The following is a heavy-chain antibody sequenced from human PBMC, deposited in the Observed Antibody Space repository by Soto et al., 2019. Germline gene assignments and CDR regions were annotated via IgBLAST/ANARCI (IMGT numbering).Heavy chain of an antibody. V-gene: IGHV1-18*01. CDR3: ARHHGPTTSENWFDP. J-gene: IGHJ5*02. CDR2: ISTYSGDT. D-gene: IGHD5-12*01. Sequence: QVHLVQSGVEVKTPGASVKVSCQASGYTFFTYDISWVRQAPGQVLEWMGWISTYSGDTKYAQKLRRRVTMTTDTSTTPAYLDLSSLRSEDPAVYYCARHHGPTTSENWFDPWGQGTLVTVSS. CDR1: GYTFFTYD.